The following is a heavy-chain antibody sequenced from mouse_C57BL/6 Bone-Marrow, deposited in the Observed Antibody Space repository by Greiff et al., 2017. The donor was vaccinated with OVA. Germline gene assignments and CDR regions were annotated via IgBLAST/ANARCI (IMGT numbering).Heavy chain of an antibody. CDR2: IYPGGGYT. CDR3: ARYYYGSSYFDY. Sequence: QVQLKQSGAELVRPGTSVKMSCKASGYTFTNYWIGWAKQRPGHGLEWIGDIYPGGGYTNYNEKFKGKATLTADKSSSTAYMQFSSLTSEDSAIYYCARYYYGSSYFDYWGQGTTLTVSS. J-gene: IGHJ2*01. V-gene: IGHV1-63*01. CDR1: GYTFTNYW. D-gene: IGHD1-1*01.